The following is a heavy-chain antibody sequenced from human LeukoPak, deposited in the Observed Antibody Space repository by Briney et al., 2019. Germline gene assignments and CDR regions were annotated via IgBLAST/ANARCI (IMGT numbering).Heavy chain of an antibody. CDR3: ARGGVVTQPGYFQH. V-gene: IGHV4-4*07. CDR1: GVSISSYY. J-gene: IGHJ1*01. CDR2: IYTSGST. D-gene: IGHD3-3*01. Sequence: PSETLSLTCTVSGVSISSYYWNWIRQPAGKGLEWIGRIYTSGSTNFNPSLKSRVTMSVDTSKNQFSLKLSPVTAADTAVYYCARGGVVTQPGYFQHWGQGTLVTVSS.